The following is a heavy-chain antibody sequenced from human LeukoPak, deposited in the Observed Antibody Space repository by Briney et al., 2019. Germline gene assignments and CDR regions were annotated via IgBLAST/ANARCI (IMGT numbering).Heavy chain of an antibody. J-gene: IGHJ3*02. CDR1: GYTFTSYG. V-gene: IGHV1-18*01. D-gene: IGHD3-16*01. CDR2: ISAYNGNT. Sequence: GASVKVSCKASGYTFTSYGISWVRQAPGQGLEWMGWISAYNGNTNYAQKLQGRVTMTTDTSTSTAYMELRSLRSDDTAVYYCAGHSRDYDYVWGSYWAFGIWGQGTVVTVSS. CDR3: AGHSRDYDYVWGSYWAFGI.